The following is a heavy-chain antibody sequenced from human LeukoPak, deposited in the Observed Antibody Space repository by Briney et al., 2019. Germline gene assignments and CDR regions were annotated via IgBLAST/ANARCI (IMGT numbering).Heavy chain of an antibody. J-gene: IGHJ4*02. Sequence: GGPLRLSCAASGFTFNSYRMPWVRQAPGKGLVWVSDINFDGGSTNYADSVKGRFTISRDNAKNTLYLQMNSLRVEDTAVYHCARVGGSCSTTTCYADWGQGTLVIVSS. CDR2: INFDGGST. D-gene: IGHD2-2*01. CDR1: GFTFNSYR. V-gene: IGHV3-74*01. CDR3: ARVGGSCSTTTCYAD.